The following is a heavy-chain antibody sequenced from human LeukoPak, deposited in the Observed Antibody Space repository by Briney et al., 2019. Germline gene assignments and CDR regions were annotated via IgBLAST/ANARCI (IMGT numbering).Heavy chain of an antibody. J-gene: IGHJ5*02. CDR2: ISSSSSYI. CDR1: GFTFSSYS. V-gene: IGHV3-21*01. CDR3: AASLEYSSSSGNNWFDP. Sequence: PGGSLRLSCAASGFTFSSYSMNWVRQAPGKGLEWVSSISSSSSYIYYVDSVKGRFTISRDNAKNSLYLQMNSLRAEDTAVYYCAASLEYSSSSGNNWFDPWGQGTLVTVSS. D-gene: IGHD6-6*01.